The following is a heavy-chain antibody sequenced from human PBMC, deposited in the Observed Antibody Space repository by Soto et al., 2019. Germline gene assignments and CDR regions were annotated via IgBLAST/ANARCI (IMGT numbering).Heavy chain of an antibody. CDR1: GITFSDHD. D-gene: IGHD3-10*01. CDR3: VLWVRGIINY. Sequence: EVQLVESGGGLVQPGGSLRLSCAISGITFSDHDIDWVRQAAGKGLEWLGRSRTRADNYATDYAASVKGRFTFSRDDSKSSLSLQMRGLKTGDTGMYFCVLWVRGIINYWGQGTLVTVSS. J-gene: IGHJ4*02. CDR2: SRTRADNYAT. V-gene: IGHV3-72*01.